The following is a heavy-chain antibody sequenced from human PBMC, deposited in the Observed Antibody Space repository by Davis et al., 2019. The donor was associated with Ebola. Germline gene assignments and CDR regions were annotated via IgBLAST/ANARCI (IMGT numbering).Heavy chain of an antibody. J-gene: IGHJ4*02. V-gene: IGHV4-59*01. CDR2: MYYSGHT. D-gene: IGHD3-10*01. CDR3: ARGELSTLRGFITPFDY. Sequence: SETLSLTCTVSGGSISGYYWSWIRETPGKGQEWIGYMYYSGHTRYNPSFKSRVTISVDMSKSEVSLKLTSVTTADTAVYYCARGELSTLRGFITPFDYWGQGTLVTVSS. CDR1: GGSISGYY.